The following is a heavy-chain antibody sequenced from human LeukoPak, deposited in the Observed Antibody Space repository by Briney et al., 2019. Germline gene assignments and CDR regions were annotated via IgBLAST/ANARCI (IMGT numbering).Heavy chain of an antibody. CDR3: ARWSDYGDYYFDY. Sequence: GASVKVSCKASGYTFTSYYMHWVRQAPGQGLEWMGWINPNSGGTNYAQKFQGRVTMTRDTSISTAYMELSRLRSDDTAVYYCARWSDYGDYYFDYWGQGTLVTVSS. V-gene: IGHV1-2*02. D-gene: IGHD4-17*01. CDR2: INPNSGGT. CDR1: GYTFTSYY. J-gene: IGHJ4*02.